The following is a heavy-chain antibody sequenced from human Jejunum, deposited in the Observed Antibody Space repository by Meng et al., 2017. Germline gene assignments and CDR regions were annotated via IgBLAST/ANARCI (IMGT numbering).Heavy chain of an antibody. CDR2: IRSKAHSYAT. CDR1: GFTFSGSA. Sequence: GESLKISCAASGFTFSGSAMHWVRQASGKGLEWVGHIRSKAHSYATVYAESVKGRFTISRDDSKNTAFLQMDSLKTEDTAVYYCLPSIVVITAFPWGQGTLVTVSS. J-gene: IGHJ5*02. CDR3: LPSIVVITAFP. V-gene: IGHV3-73*01. D-gene: IGHD2-21*02.